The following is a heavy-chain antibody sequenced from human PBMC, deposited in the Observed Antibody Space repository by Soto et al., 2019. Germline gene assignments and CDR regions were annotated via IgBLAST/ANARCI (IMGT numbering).Heavy chain of an antibody. V-gene: IGHV3-23*01. Sequence: GGSLRLSCAASGFTFSSHAMSWVRQAPGKGLEWVSAISGSGGSTYYADSVKGRFTISRDNSKNTLYLQMNSLRAEDTAVYYCAKDPGGTIFGVVIIRRMDVWGKGTTVTVSS. CDR1: GFTFSSHA. D-gene: IGHD3-3*01. J-gene: IGHJ6*03. CDR3: AKDPGGTIFGVVIIRRMDV. CDR2: ISGSGGST.